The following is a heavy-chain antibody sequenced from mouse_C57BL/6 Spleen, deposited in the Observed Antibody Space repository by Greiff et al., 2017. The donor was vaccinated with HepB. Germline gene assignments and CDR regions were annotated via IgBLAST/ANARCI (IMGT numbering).Heavy chain of an antibody. Sequence: SGPELVKPGASVKMSCKASGYTFTDYNMHWVKQSHGKSLEWIGYINPNNGGTSYNQKFKGKATLTVNKSSSTAYMELRSLTSEDSAVYYCARWADYTYFDVWGTGTTVTVSS. CDR3: ARWADYTYFDV. CDR1: GYTFTDYN. D-gene: IGHD2-13*01. J-gene: IGHJ1*03. CDR2: INPNNGGT. V-gene: IGHV1-22*01.